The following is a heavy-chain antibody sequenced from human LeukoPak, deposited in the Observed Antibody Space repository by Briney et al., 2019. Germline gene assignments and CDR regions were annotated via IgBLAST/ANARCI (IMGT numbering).Heavy chain of an antibody. D-gene: IGHD6-13*01. CDR1: GGSISSSSYY. V-gene: IGHV4-39*02. CDR2: IYYSGST. Sequence: SETLSLTCTVSGGSISSSSYYWGWIRQPPGKGLGWIGSIYYSGSTYYNPSLKSRVTISVDTSKNQFSLKLSSVTAADTAVYYCARENRIAAAGYFDYWGQGTLVTVSS. CDR3: ARENRIAAAGYFDY. J-gene: IGHJ4*02.